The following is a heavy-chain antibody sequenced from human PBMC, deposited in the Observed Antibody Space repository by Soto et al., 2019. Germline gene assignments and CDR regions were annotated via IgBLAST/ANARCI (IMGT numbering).Heavy chain of an antibody. D-gene: IGHD3-3*01. V-gene: IGHV4-34*01. J-gene: IGHJ6*02. Sequence: SETLSLTCAVFGRYFSGFYWSWIRQPPGKGLEWSGGINHSGSTNYNPSLKSRVTISVDTSKNQFSLKLSSVTAADTAVYYCARVHRITIFGVVMAPYGIDVWGQGTTVTVSS. CDR1: GRYFSGFY. CDR2: INHSGST. CDR3: ARVHRITIFGVVMAPYGIDV.